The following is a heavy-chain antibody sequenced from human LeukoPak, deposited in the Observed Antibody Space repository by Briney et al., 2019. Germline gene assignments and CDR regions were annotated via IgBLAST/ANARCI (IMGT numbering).Heavy chain of an antibody. Sequence: GGSLRLSCAASEFTFSSYGMHWVRQAPGKGLEWVSYISSSGSTIYYADSVKGRFTISRDNAKNSLYLQMNSLRAEDTAVYYCARRIAAAGTLGYYYYYYYMDVWGKGTTVTISS. J-gene: IGHJ6*03. CDR3: ARRIAAAGTLGYYYYYYYMDV. CDR1: EFTFSSYG. V-gene: IGHV3-48*04. D-gene: IGHD6-13*01. CDR2: ISSSGSTI.